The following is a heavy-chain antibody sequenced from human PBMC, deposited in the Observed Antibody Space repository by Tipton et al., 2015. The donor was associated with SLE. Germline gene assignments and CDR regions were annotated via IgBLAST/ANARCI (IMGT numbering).Heavy chain of an antibody. V-gene: IGHV4-61*09. J-gene: IGHJ4*02. CDR1: GDSIDSDTYY. Sequence: TLSLTCTVSGDSIDSDTYYWNWIRQPAGKALEWIGHMSSSGSTKYKPSLESRVTISVDKSNNQFSLNLKSVTAADTAVYYCARSGPWNVKIDFWGQGALVTVSS. CDR3: ARSGPWNVKIDF. D-gene: IGHD1-1*01. CDR2: MSSSGST.